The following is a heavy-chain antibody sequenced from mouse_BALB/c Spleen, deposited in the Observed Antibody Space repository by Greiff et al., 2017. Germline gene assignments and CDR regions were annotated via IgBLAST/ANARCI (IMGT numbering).Heavy chain of an antibody. CDR2: INPSNGRT. D-gene: IGHD1-1*01. CDR3: ARGGHYYGSSYAY. Sequence: VQLQQPGAELVKPGASVKLSCKASGYTFTSYWMHWVKQRPGQGLEWIGEINPSNGRTNYNEKFKSKATLTVDKSSSTAYMQLSSLTSEDSAVYYCARGGHYYGSSYAYWGQGTLVTVSA. V-gene: IGHV1S81*02. J-gene: IGHJ3*01. CDR1: GYTFTSYW.